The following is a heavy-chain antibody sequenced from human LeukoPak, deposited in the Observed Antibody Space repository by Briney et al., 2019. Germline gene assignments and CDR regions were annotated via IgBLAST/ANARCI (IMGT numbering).Heavy chain of an antibody. V-gene: IGHV3-23*01. Sequence: GGSLRLSCAASGFTFSSYAMTWVRQAPGKGLEWVSDISGGGGSTYYADSVKGRFTISRDSSKNTLYLQMNSLRVEDTAVYYCAKRARPTQNVVYWGQGTLVTVSS. D-gene: IGHD6-6*01. J-gene: IGHJ4*02. CDR1: GFTFSSYA. CDR2: ISGGGGST. CDR3: AKRARPTQNVVY.